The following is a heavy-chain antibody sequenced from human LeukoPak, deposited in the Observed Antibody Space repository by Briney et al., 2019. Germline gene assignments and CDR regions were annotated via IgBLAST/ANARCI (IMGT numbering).Heavy chain of an antibody. D-gene: IGHD1-26*01. CDR2: FDPEDGET. V-gene: IGHV1-24*01. CDR1: GYTFTGYY. Sequence: ASVKVSCKASGYTFTGYYMHWVRQAPGKGLEWMGGFDPEDGETIYAQKFQGRVTMTEDTSTDTAYMELSSLRSEDTAVYYCATESFPIVGATTWWVYYGMDVWGQGTTVTVSS. CDR3: ATESFPIVGATTWWVYYGMDV. J-gene: IGHJ6*02.